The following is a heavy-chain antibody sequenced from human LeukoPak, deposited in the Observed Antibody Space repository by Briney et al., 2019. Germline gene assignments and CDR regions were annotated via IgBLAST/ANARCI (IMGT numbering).Heavy chain of an antibody. Sequence: PSETLSLTYTVSGGSISSYYWSWIRQPPGKGLEWIGYIYYSGSTNYNPSLKSRVTISVDTSKNQFSLKLSSVTAADTAVYYCARDTYYYGSGSYYNHRDWFDPWGQGTLVTVSS. D-gene: IGHD3-10*01. V-gene: IGHV4-59*12. CDR1: GGSISSYY. J-gene: IGHJ5*02. CDR2: IYYSGST. CDR3: ARDTYYYGSGSYYNHRDWFDP.